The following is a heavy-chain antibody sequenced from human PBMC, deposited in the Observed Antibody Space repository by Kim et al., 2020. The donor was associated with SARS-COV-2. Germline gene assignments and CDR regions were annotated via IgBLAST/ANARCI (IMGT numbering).Heavy chain of an antibody. Sequence: ASVKVSCKVSGYTLTELSMHWVRQAPGKGLEWMGGFDPEDGETIYAQKFQGRVTMTEDTSTDTAYMELSSLRSEDTAVYYCATAELGIAAAAEHNWFDPWGQGTLVTVSS. CDR2: FDPEDGET. J-gene: IGHJ5*02. CDR3: ATAELGIAAAAEHNWFDP. V-gene: IGHV1-24*01. CDR1: GYTLTELS. D-gene: IGHD6-13*01.